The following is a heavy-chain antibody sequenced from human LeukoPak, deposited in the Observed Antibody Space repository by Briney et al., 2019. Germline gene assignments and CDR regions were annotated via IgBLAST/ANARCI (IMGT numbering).Heavy chain of an antibody. J-gene: IGHJ4*02. CDR2: ISGSGGST. CDR3: AKSSNYYDSSAYYY. Sequence: PGGSLRLSCAASGFTFSSYNMNWVRQAPGKGLEWVSAISGSGGSTYYADSVKGRFTISRDNSKNTLYLQMNSLRAEDTAVYYCAKSSNYYDSSAYYYWGQGTLVTVSS. CDR1: GFTFSSYN. V-gene: IGHV3-23*01. D-gene: IGHD3-22*01.